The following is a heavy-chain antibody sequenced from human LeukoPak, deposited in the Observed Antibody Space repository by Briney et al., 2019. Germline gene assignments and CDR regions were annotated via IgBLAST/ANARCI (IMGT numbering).Heavy chain of an antibody. CDR1: GFTFSNAW. Sequence: GGSLRLSCAASGFTFSNAWMSWVRQAPGKGLEWVVRIKSKTDGGTTDYAAPVKGRFTISRDDSKNTLYLQMNSLKTEDTAVYYCTTVSLVYFQHWGQGTLVTVSS. D-gene: IGHD2-8*02. CDR2: IKSKTDGGTT. CDR3: TTVSLVYFQH. J-gene: IGHJ1*01. V-gene: IGHV3-15*01.